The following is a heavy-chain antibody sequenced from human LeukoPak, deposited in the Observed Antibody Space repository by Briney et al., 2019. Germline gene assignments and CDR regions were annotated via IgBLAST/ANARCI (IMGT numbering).Heavy chain of an antibody. CDR3: ARAPGRLVKSYYYYGMDV. J-gene: IGHJ6*02. D-gene: IGHD6-6*01. CDR1: GDSVSSNSAA. Sequence: SQTLSLTCAISGDSVSSNSAAWNWIRQSPSRGLEWLGRTYYRSKWYNDYAVSVKSRITINPDTSKNQFSLRLNSVTPEDTAVYYCARAPGRLVKSYYYYGMDVWGQGTTVTVSS. CDR2: TYYRSKWYN. V-gene: IGHV6-1*01.